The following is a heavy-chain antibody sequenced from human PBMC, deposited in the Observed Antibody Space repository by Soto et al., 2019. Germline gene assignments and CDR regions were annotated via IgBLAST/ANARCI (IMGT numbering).Heavy chain of an antibody. CDR2: IYWDDDK. CDR1: GFSLSSTRMA. Sequence: QITLKESGPTLVKPTQTLTLTCTFSGFSLSSTRMAGGWIRQPPGKALEWLALIYWDDDKRYRPFLKSRLTITKDTSKNHVVLTMSNMDPVDTARYYWAHIVVAGLGYYFDYWGQGTLVTVSS. D-gene: IGHD6-19*01. J-gene: IGHJ4*02. V-gene: IGHV2-5*02. CDR3: AHIVVAGLGYYFDY.